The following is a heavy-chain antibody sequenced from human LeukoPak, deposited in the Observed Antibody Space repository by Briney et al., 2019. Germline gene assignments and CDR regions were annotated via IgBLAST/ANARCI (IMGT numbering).Heavy chain of an antibody. Sequence: GGSLRLSCAASGLTFSNYMMHWVRQAPGKGLVWVSRIKSDGITITYADSVKGRFTISRDNAKNTLYLQMNSLRAEDTAVYYCLRDLNWSLDQWGQGTLVTVSS. CDR2: IKSDGITI. J-gene: IGHJ4*02. D-gene: IGHD1-20*01. CDR3: LRDLNWSLDQ. CDR1: GLTFSNYM. V-gene: IGHV3-74*01.